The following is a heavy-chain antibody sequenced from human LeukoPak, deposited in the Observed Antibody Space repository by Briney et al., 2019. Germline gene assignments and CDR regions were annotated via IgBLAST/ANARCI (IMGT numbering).Heavy chain of an antibody. J-gene: IGHJ6*02. CDR1: GGSISSYY. Sequence: SETLSLTCTVSGGSISSYYWSWIRQPPGKGLEWIGYIYYSGSTNYNPSLKSRVTISVDASKNQFSLKLSSVTAADTAVYYCARYYGSGSYSYGMDVWGQGTTVTVSS. CDR2: IYYSGST. D-gene: IGHD3-10*01. V-gene: IGHV4-59*01. CDR3: ARYYGSGSYSYGMDV.